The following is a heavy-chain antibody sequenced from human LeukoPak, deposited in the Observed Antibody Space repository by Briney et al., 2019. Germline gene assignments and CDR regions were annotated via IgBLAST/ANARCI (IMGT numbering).Heavy chain of an antibody. V-gene: IGHV3-73*01. CDR1: GFTFSSYA. CDR2: IRIKTNSYAT. CDR3: TTLDFDY. J-gene: IGHJ4*02. Sequence: GGSLRFSCAASGFTFSSYAMSWVRQASGKGLEWVGRIRIKTNSYATAYAASVKGRFTISRDDSKNTAYLQMNSLKTEDTAVYYCTTLDFDYWGQGTLVTVSS.